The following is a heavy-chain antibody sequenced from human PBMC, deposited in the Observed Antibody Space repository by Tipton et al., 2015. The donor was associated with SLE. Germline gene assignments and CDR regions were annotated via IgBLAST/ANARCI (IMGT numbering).Heavy chain of an antibody. CDR2: IYYSGST. Sequence: TLSLTCTVSGGSIINYYWTWIRQPPGKGLEWIGSIYYSGSTNYDPSLRSRLTISVDSSKNQLSLRLTSVTAADTAVYYCARSGSSGWFFDLWGRGTLVTVSS. J-gene: IGHJ2*01. CDR3: ARSGSSGWFFDL. V-gene: IGHV4-59*07. CDR1: GGSIINYY.